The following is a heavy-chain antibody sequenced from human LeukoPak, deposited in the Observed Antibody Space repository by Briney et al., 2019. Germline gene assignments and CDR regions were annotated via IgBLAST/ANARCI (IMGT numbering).Heavy chain of an antibody. Sequence: SVKVSCTASGGTFSSYAISWVRQAPGQGLEWMGGIIPIFGTANYAQKFQGRVTITADESTSTAYMELSSLRSGDTAVYYCARAAIFGVVIMYYFDYWGQGTLVTVSS. CDR1: GGTFSSYA. D-gene: IGHD3-3*01. CDR2: IIPIFGTA. J-gene: IGHJ4*02. CDR3: ARAAIFGVVIMYYFDY. V-gene: IGHV1-69*13.